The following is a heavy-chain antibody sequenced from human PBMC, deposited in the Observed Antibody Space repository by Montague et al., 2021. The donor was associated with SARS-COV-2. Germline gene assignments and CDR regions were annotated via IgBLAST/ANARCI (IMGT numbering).Heavy chain of an antibody. J-gene: IGHJ4*02. CDR3: ANRGVRYFDAQGVWYYFDY. CDR1: GFPFSSYG. Sequence: YLRLSCAASGFPFSSYGMTWVRQAPGKGLEWVSTISDSGGSTYYADSVKGRFTISRDNSKNTLYLQMNSLRAEDTAVYYCANRGVRYFDAQGVWYYFDYWGQGTLVTVSS. CDR2: ISDSGGST. V-gene: IGHV3-23*01. D-gene: IGHD3-9*01.